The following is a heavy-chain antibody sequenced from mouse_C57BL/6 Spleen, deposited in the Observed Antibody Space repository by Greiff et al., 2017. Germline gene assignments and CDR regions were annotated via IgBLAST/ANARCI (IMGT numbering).Heavy chain of an antibody. D-gene: IGHD1-1*01. CDR3: TTYSTTVVAPYYFDY. V-gene: IGHV14-4*01. CDR2: IDPENGDT. J-gene: IGHJ2*01. Sequence: EVKLVESGAELVRPGASVKLSCTASGFNIKDDYMHWVKQRPEQGLEWIGWIDPENGDTEYASKFQGKATIPADTSSYTAYLQLSSLTSDDTAFYYCTTYSTTVVAPYYFDYWGQGTTLTVSS. CDR1: GFNIKDDY.